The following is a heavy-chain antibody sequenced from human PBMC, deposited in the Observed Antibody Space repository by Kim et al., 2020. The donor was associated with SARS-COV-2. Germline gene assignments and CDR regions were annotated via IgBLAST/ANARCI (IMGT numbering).Heavy chain of an antibody. CDR2: INPNSGGT. V-gene: IGHV1-2*04. CDR3: AREPVVPAAMRGDYYYYGMDV. D-gene: IGHD2-2*01. Sequence: ASVKVSCKASGYTFTGYYMHWVRQAPGQGLEWMGWINPNSGGTNYAQKFQGWVTMTRDTSISTAYMELSRLRSDDTAVYYCAREPVVPAAMRGDYYYYGMDVWGQGTTVTVSS. J-gene: IGHJ6*02. CDR1: GYTFTGYY.